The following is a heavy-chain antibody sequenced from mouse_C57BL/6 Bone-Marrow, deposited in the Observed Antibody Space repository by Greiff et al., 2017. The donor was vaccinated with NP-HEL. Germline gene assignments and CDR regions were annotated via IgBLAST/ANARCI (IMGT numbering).Heavy chain of an antibody. J-gene: IGHJ1*03. CDR3: ARATGTVVEGDWYFDV. Sequence: DVQLVESEGGLVQPGSSMKLSCTASGFTFSDYYMAWVRQVPEKGLEWVANINYDGSSTYYLDSLKSRFIISRDNAKNILYLQMSSLKSEDTATYYCARATGTVVEGDWYFDVWGTGTTVTVSS. D-gene: IGHD1-1*01. CDR1: GFTFSDYY. V-gene: IGHV5-16*01. CDR2: INYDGSST.